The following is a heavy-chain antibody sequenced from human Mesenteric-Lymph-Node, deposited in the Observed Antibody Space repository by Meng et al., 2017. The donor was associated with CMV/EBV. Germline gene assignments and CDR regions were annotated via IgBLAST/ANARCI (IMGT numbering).Heavy chain of an antibody. CDR1: GGSISSSWHY. CDR3: ARDTLTYSYGPGWIDP. CDR2: IFYSGSA. J-gene: IGHJ5*02. Sequence: HLRVQESGPRRVKPSETLSLKCTVSGGSISSSWHYWGWIRQPPGKGLEWIGSIFYSGSAHYNPALESRVTISIDKSKNEFFLNLGSVTAADTAMYFCARDTLTYSYGPGWIDPWGQGTLVTVSS. D-gene: IGHD3-10*01. V-gene: IGHV4-39*02.